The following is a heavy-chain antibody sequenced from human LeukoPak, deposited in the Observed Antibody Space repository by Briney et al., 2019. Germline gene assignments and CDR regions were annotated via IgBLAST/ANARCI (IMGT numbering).Heavy chain of an antibody. J-gene: IGHJ4*02. CDR3: ARGYGDPFDY. CDR2: IKQDGSER. V-gene: IGHV3-7*01. Sequence: PGGSLRLSCAASGFTFGSYWMSWVRQAPGKGLEWVANIKQDGSERYYVDSVKGRFTISRDNAKNSLYLQMNSLRAEDTAVYCCARGYGDPFDYWGQGTLVTVSS. D-gene: IGHD3-10*01. CDR1: GFTFGSYW.